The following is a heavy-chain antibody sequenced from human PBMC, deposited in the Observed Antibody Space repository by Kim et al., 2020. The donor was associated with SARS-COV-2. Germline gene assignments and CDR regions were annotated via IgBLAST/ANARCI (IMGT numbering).Heavy chain of an antibody. V-gene: IGHV3-23*01. CDR2: T. J-gene: IGHJ5*02. D-gene: IGHD2-2*01. Sequence: TDWPDSVKGRYTISRDNSKNTLYLKMNSRRAEDTDVYYCAKDTSRNWFDPWGQGTLVTVSS. CDR3: AKDTSRNWFDP.